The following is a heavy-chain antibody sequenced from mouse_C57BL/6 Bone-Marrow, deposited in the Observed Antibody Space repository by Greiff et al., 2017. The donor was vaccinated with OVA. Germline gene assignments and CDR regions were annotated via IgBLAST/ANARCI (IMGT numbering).Heavy chain of an antibody. D-gene: IGHD2-4*01. CDR2: IYPGSGST. CDR1: GYTFTSYW. Sequence: QVQLQQPGAELVKPGASVTMSCKASGYTFTSYWITWVKQRPGQGLEWIGDIYPGSGSTNYNEKFKSKATLTVDPSSSTAYMQLSGLTSEYSAVYYWARNPEDDYVPYFDYWGQGTTLTVSS. CDR3: ARNPEDDYVPYFDY. J-gene: IGHJ2*01. V-gene: IGHV1-55*01.